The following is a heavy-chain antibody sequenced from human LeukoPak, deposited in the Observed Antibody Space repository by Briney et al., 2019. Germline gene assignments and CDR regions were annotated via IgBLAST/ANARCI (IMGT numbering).Heavy chain of an antibody. V-gene: IGHV3-23*01. J-gene: IGHJ6*03. CDR2: ISGSGGST. CDR1: GYTFTGYY. Sequence: SCKASGYTFTGYYMHWVRQAPGKGLEWVSAISGSGGSTYYADSVKGRFTISRDNSKNTLYLQMNSLRAEDTAVYYCAKAENYDFWSGYAIYYYYMDVWGKGTTVTVSS. D-gene: IGHD3-3*01. CDR3: AKAENYDFWSGYAIYYYYMDV.